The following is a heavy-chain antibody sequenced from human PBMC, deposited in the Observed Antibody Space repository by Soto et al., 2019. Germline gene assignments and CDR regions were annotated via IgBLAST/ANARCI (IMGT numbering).Heavy chain of an antibody. CDR3: ARSLGAAVALDSFDF. CDR1: GFTFSNYW. D-gene: IGHD6-19*01. V-gene: IGHV3-74*01. J-gene: IGHJ3*01. CDR2: INSDGSTI. Sequence: GGSLRLSCAASGFTFSNYWMHWVRQAPGKGLVWVSRINSDGSTISYADSVKGRFTISRDNAKNTLYLQMNSLRAEDTAVYYCARSLGAAVALDSFDFWGRGTMVTVSS.